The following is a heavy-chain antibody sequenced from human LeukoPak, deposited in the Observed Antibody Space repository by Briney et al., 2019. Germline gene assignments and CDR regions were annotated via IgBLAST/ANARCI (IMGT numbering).Heavy chain of an antibody. D-gene: IGHD5-12*01. CDR3: ARVRSDYEDWYFDY. V-gene: IGHV3-33*01. Sequence: GGSLRLSCAASGFTFSSYGMHWVRQAPGKGLEWVAIIWYDGSNKYYADSVKGRFTISRDNSKNTLYLQMNSLRAEDTAVYYCARVRSDYEDWYFDYWGQGTLVTVSS. J-gene: IGHJ4*02. CDR2: IWYDGSNK. CDR1: GFTFSSYG.